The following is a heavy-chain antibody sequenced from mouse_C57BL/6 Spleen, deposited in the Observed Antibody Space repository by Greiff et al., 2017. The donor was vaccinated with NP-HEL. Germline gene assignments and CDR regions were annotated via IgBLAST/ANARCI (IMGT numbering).Heavy chain of an antibody. V-gene: IGHV1-43*01. Sequence: EVQLVESGPELVKPGASVKISCKASGYSFTGYYMHWVKQSSEKSLEWIGEINPSTGGTSYNQKFKGKATLTVDKSSSTAYMQLKSLTSEDSAVYYCARWDWYFDVWGTGTTVTVSS. CDR1: GYSFTGYY. CDR3: ARWDWYFDV. J-gene: IGHJ1*03. CDR2: INPSTGGT.